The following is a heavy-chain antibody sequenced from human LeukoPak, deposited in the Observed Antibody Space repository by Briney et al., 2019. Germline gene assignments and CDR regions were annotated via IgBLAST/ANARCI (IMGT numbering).Heavy chain of an antibody. CDR3: ARAGYSSGMGY. CDR2: IYYSGST. V-gene: IGHV4-39*07. D-gene: IGHD6-19*01. J-gene: IGHJ4*02. Sequence: SETLSLTCTVSGGSISSSSYYWGWIRQPPGKGLEWIGSIYYSGSTYYNPSLKSRVTISVDTSKNQFSLKLSSVTAADTAVYYCARAGYSSGMGYWGQGTLVTVSS. CDR1: GGSISSSSYY.